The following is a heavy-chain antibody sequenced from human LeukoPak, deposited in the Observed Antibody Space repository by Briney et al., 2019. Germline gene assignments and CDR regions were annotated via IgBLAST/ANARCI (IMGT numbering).Heavy chain of an antibody. CDR1: GYTFTNYD. D-gene: IGHD2-2*01. V-gene: IGHV1-8*03. CDR3: ARVIVVVAAARIWFDP. Sequence: GASVKVSCKASGYTFTNYDINWVRQATGQGLEWMGWINPNSGNSGYAQKFQGRMTITRNTSINTAYMELSGLTSEDTAVYYCARVIVVVAAARIWFDPWGQRTLVTVSS. CDR2: INPNSGNS. J-gene: IGHJ5*02.